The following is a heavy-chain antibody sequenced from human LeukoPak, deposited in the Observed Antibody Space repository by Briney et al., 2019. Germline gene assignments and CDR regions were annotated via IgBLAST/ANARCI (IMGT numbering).Heavy chain of an antibody. Sequence: SQTLSLTYALSGDSVSSNSAAWNWLRQSPSRGLEGLGRTYYRSKWYNDYAVSVKSRITINPDTSKNPFSLQLNSVTPEDTAVYYCAGWNDQNWFDPWGQGTLVTVSS. CDR2: TYYRSKWYN. CDR3: AGWNDQNWFDP. V-gene: IGHV6-1*01. J-gene: IGHJ5*02. CDR1: GDSVSSNSAA. D-gene: IGHD1-1*01.